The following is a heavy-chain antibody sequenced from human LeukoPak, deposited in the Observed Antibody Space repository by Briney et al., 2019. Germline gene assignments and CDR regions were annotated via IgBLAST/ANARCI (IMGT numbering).Heavy chain of an antibody. J-gene: IGHJ4*02. Sequence: ASVKVSCKASGYTFTGYYMHWVRQAPGQGLEWMGRINPNSGGTNYAQKFQGRVTMTRDTSISTAYMELSRLRSDDTAVYYCARDRASRDGYNYAAGXWGQGTLVT. CDR3: ARDRASRDGYNYAAGX. CDR1: GYTFTGYY. CDR2: INPNSGGT. D-gene: IGHD5-24*01. V-gene: IGHV1-2*06.